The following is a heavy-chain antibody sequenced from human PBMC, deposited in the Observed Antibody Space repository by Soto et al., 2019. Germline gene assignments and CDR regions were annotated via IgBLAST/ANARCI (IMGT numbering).Heavy chain of an antibody. CDR3: AKRAYSGSYYSAFDL. D-gene: IGHD1-26*01. J-gene: IGHJ3*01. Sequence: GGSLRLSCAPSGFTFSTYRMSWVRQAPGKGLEWVPAISGSGGRTYSADSVNGRFTISRDNSKNTLYLQMSSLRAEDTAIYYCAKRAYSGSYYSAFDLWGQGTMVTVSS. CDR1: GFTFSTYR. CDR2: ISGSGGRT. V-gene: IGHV3-23*01.